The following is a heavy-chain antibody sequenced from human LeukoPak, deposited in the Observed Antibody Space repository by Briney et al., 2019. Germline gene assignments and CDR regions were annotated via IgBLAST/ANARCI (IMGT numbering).Heavy chain of an antibody. J-gene: IGHJ4*02. Sequence: SETLSLTCTVSGGSISSSSYYWGWIRQPPGKGLEWIGSIYYSGSTYYNPSLKSRVTISVDTSKNQFSLKVSSVTAADTAVYYCARVCSSTSCYADYWGQGSLVTVSS. CDR2: IYYSGST. CDR3: ARVCSSTSCYADY. V-gene: IGHV4-39*07. D-gene: IGHD2-2*01. CDR1: GGSISSSSYY.